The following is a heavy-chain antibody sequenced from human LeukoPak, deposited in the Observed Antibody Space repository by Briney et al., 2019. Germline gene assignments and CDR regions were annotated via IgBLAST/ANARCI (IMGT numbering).Heavy chain of an antibody. D-gene: IGHD6-13*01. V-gene: IGHV1-69*05. CDR3: ARDFGYSSSWYYYYMDV. CDR1: GGTFSSYA. J-gene: IGHJ6*03. CDR2: IIPIFGTA. Sequence: SVKVSCKASGGTFSSYAISWVRQAPGQGLEWMGGIIPIFGTANYAQKFQGRVTTTTDESTSTAYMELSSLRSEDTAVYYCARDFGYSSSWYYYYMDVWGKGTTVTVSS.